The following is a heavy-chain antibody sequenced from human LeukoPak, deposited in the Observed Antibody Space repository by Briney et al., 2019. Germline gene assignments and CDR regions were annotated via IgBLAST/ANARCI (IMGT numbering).Heavy chain of an antibody. V-gene: IGHV7-4-1*02. CDR2: INTNTGNP. D-gene: IGHD4-11*01. Sequence: ASVKVSCKASGYTFTSYGISWVRQAPGQGLEWMGWINTNTGNPTYAQGFTGRFVFSLDTSVSTAYLQISSLKAEDTAVYYCAREDYSNYGTADYWGQGTLVTVSS. J-gene: IGHJ4*02. CDR3: AREDYSNYGTADY. CDR1: GYTFTSYG.